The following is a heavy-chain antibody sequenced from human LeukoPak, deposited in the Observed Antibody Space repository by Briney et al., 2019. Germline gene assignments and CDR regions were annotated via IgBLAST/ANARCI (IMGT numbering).Heavy chain of an antibody. J-gene: IGHJ4*02. Sequence: SETLSLTCTVSGGSISSYYWSWIRQPAGKGLEWIGRIYTSGSTNYNASLKSRVSMSVDTSKNQFSLKLSSVTAADTAVFYCARENSGSHREFDYWGQGTLVNVSS. CDR2: IYTSGST. CDR3: ARENSGSHREFDY. D-gene: IGHD1-26*01. CDR1: GGSISSYY. V-gene: IGHV4-4*07.